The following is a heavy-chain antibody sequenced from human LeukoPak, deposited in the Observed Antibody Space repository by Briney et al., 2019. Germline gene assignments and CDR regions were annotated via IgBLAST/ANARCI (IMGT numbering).Heavy chain of an antibody. CDR1: GFSFSTYA. CDR2: ISGSGGST. V-gene: IGHV3-23*01. D-gene: IGHD3-22*01. CDR3: ARLKYYYDSSGYYYHAFDI. Sequence: GGSLRLSCAASGFSFSTYAMSWVRQAPGKGLEWVSGISGSGGSTNYADSVRGRFTISRDNSKNTLYLQMNSLRAGDTAVYYCARLKYYYDSSGYYYHAFDIWGQGTMVTVSS. J-gene: IGHJ3*02.